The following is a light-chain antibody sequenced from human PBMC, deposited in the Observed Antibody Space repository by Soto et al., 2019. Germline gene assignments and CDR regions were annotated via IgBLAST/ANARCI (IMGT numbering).Light chain of an antibody. CDR1: QSVSSSH. V-gene: IGKV3-20*01. CDR3: QQYGSSLIT. Sequence: EIVVTQSPRTLSLSPGGRATLSCRASQSVSSSHLAWYQQKAGQAPRLLIYGASRRATGIPDRFSGSGSGTDFTLTITRLEPEDFAVYYCQQYGSSLITFGQGTRLEIK. CDR2: GAS. J-gene: IGKJ5*01.